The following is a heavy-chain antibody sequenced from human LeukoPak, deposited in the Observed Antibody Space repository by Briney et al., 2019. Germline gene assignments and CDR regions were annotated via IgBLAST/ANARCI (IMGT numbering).Heavy chain of an antibody. CDR1: GLDFDDYG. CDR2: INWDGEAT. CDR3: ARDLSSSWYSLAY. D-gene: IGHD6-13*01. V-gene: IGHV3-20*04. J-gene: IGHJ4*02. Sequence: PGGSLRLSCAVSGLDFDDYGMSWVRQAPGKGLECVSGINWDGEATEYGDSVKGRFTISRDNAENALYLQMNSLRAEDTALYYCARDLSSSWYSLAYWGRGTLVTVSS.